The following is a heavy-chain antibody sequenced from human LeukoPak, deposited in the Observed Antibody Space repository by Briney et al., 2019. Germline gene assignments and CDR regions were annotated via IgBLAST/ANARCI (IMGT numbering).Heavy chain of an antibody. V-gene: IGHV1-18*01. Sequence: ASVKVSCKASGYTFTSYGIRWVRQAPGQGLAWMGWISAYNGNTNYAQKLQGRVTMTTDTSTSTAYMELRSLRSDDTAVYYCARGARWAAAGVSYFDYWGQGTLVTVSS. D-gene: IGHD6-13*01. J-gene: IGHJ4*02. CDR3: ARGARWAAAGVSYFDY. CDR1: GYTFTSYG. CDR2: ISAYNGNT.